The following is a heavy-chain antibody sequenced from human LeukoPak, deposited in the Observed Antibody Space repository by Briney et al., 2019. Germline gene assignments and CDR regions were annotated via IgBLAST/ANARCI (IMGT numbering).Heavy chain of an antibody. CDR2: ISYDGRSK. D-gene: IGHD5-12*01. CDR3: AKGGVATVDYFDC. J-gene: IGHJ4*02. CDR1: GFTFGSYG. V-gene: IGHV3-30*18. Sequence: GRSLRLSCAASGFTFGSYGMHWVRQAPGKGLEWTAVISYDGRSKYYADSVRGRFTISRGDSKNTVYLQMNSLRGEDTAVYYCAKGGVATVDYFDCWGQGTLVTVSS.